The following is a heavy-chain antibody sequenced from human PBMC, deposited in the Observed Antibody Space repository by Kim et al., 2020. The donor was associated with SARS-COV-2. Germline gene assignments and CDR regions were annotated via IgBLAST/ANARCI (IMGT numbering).Heavy chain of an antibody. D-gene: IGHD6-6*01. J-gene: IGHJ4*02. V-gene: IGHV3-30-3*01. Sequence: VGSLRLSCAASGFTFSSYAMHWVRQAPGKGLEWVAVISYDGSNKYYADSVKGRFTISRDNSKNTLYLQMNSLRAEDTAVYYCARGSGIAARPLDYWGQGTLVTVSS. CDR1: GFTFSSYA. CDR2: ISYDGSNK. CDR3: ARGSGIAARPLDY.